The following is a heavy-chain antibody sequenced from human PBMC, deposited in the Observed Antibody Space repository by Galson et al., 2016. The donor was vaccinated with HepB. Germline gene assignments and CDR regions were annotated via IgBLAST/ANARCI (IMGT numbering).Heavy chain of an antibody. Sequence: SLRLSCAASGFAFSSYWMHWVRQVPGKGLVWVSRLNTDGRTTNYADSVKGRFTISRDNAKNTLYLQMNSLRDEDTAVYYCASQWVAVDYWGRGTLVTVSS. V-gene: IGHV3-74*01. CDR2: LNTDGRTT. J-gene: IGHJ4*02. CDR1: GFAFSSYW. CDR3: ASQWVAVDY. D-gene: IGHD2-15*01.